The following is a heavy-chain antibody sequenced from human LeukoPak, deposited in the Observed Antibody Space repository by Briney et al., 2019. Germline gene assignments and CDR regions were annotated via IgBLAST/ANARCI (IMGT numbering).Heavy chain of an antibody. CDR3: ARDTVVVVAATIEGDAFDI. CDR1: GYTFTSYG. J-gene: IGHJ3*02. V-gene: IGHV1-18*01. CDR2: ISAYNGNT. D-gene: IGHD2-15*01. Sequence: ASVKVSCKASGYTFTSYGISWVRQAPGQGLEWMGWISAYNGNTNYAQKLQGRVTMTTDTSTSTAYMELRSLRSDDTAVYYCARDTVVVVAATIEGDAFDIWGQGTMVTVSS.